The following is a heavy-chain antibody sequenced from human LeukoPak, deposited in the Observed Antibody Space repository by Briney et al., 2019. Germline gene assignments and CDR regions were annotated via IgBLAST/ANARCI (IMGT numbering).Heavy chain of an antibody. J-gene: IGHJ5*02. D-gene: IGHD3-10*01. CDR2: INHNGST. Sequence: SETLSITCAVYGGAFSDYYWTWIRQPPDKGLHWIGEINHNGSTNYNPSLKSRVTISVDTSKNQFSLKLSSVTAADTAEYYCARYSGESNCFDPWGQGTLVTVSS. CDR1: GGAFSDYY. V-gene: IGHV4-34*01. CDR3: ARYSGESNCFDP.